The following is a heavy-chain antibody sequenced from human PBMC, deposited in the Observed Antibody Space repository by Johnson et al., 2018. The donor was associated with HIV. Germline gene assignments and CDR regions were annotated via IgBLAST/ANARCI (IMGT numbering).Heavy chain of an antibody. CDR2: ISYDGSNK. Sequence: VQLVESGGGLVQPGGSLRLSCAASGFTFSSYAMSWVRQAPGKGLEWVAVISYDGSNKYYADSVKGRFTISRDNSKNTLYLQMNSLRAEDTAVYYCAKCIWGSSLIDAFDIWGRGTKVTVSS. CDR1: GFTFSSYA. D-gene: IGHD6-13*01. CDR3: AKCIWGSSLIDAFDI. V-gene: IGHV3-30-3*02. J-gene: IGHJ3*02.